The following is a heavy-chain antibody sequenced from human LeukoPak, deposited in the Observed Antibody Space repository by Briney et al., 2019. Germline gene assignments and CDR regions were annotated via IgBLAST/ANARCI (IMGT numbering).Heavy chain of an antibody. V-gene: IGHV4-31*11. J-gene: IGHJ4*02. CDR2: IYYSGST. CDR3: ARQVPRELLFDY. CDR1: GGSISSGGYY. D-gene: IGHD1-7*01. Sequence: SGTLSLTCAVSGGSISSGGYYWSWIRQHPGKGLEWIGYIYYSGSTYYNPSLKSRVTISVDTSKNQFSLKLSSVTAADTAVYYCARQVPRELLFDYWGQGTLVTVSS.